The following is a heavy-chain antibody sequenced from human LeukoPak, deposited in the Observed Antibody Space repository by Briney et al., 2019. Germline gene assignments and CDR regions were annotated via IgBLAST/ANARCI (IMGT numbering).Heavy chain of an antibody. CDR1: GFTFGDYA. V-gene: IGHV3-49*04. CDR3: TRVIVATKDY. J-gene: IGHJ4*02. CDR2: IRSKAYGGTT. Sequence: GGALRLSCTGSGFTFGDYAMNWVRQAPGKVLEWVGFIRSKAYGGTTEYAASVKGRFTISRDDSKSIAYLQMNSLKTEATAVYYCTRVIVATKDYWGQGTLVTVSS. D-gene: IGHD5-12*01.